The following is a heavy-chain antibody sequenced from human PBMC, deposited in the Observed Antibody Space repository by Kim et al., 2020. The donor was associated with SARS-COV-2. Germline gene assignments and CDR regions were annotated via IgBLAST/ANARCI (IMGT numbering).Heavy chain of an antibody. Sequence: SETLSLTCTVSGGSISSGGYYWSWIRQHPGKGLEWIGYIYYSGSTYYNPSLKSRVTISVDTSKNQFSLKLSSVTAADTAVYYCARAARIQLLPCLFDYWGQGTLVTVSS. V-gene: IGHV4-31*03. CDR3: ARAARIQLLPCLFDY. J-gene: IGHJ4*02. CDR1: GGSISSGGYY. CDR2: IYYSGST. D-gene: IGHD5-18*01.